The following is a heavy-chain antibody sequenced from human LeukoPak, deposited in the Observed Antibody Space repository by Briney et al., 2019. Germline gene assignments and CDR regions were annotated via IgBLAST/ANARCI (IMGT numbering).Heavy chain of an antibody. D-gene: IGHD6-13*01. J-gene: IGHJ4*02. CDR1: GFTFSSYA. CDR2: IWYDGSNK. Sequence: PGGSLRLSCAASGFTFSSYAMHWVRQAPGKGLEWVAVIWYDGSNKYYADSVKGRFTISRDNSKNTLYLQMNSLRAEDTAVYYCARGGISRAAAGTVHWGQGTLVTVSS. V-gene: IGHV3-33*08. CDR3: ARGGISRAAAGTVH.